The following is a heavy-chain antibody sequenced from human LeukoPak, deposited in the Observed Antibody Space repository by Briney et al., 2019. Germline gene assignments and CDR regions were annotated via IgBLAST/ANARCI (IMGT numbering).Heavy chain of an antibody. CDR1: GFTFSTYT. CDR2: IRSSGRYT. D-gene: IGHD4-17*01. Sequence: GGSLRLSCAASGFTFSTYTINWVRQAPGKGLEWVSGIRSSGRYTYYADSMRGRFTISRDNAKNSLYLQMNSLGAEDTAVYYCVREAYGDYYFDYWGQGALVTVSS. CDR3: VREAYGDYYFDY. J-gene: IGHJ4*02. V-gene: IGHV3-21*06.